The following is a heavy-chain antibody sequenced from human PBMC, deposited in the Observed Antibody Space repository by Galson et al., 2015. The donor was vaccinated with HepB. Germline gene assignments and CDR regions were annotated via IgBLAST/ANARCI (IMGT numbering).Heavy chain of an antibody. Sequence: SLRLFCAVSGLTFSDYYMSWIRQAPGGGLECVSYISTTGDTNYVDSVKDRFTISRDNAKNSLYLQMNSLRAEDTAVYYCVRGHTIINYWGQGTLVTVSS. CDR3: VRGHTIINY. V-gene: IGHV3-11*05. J-gene: IGHJ4*02. CDR1: GLTFSDYY. CDR2: ISTTGDT. D-gene: IGHD3-10*01.